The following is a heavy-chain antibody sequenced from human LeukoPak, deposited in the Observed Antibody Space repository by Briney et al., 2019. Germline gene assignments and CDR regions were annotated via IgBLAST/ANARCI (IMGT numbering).Heavy chain of an antibody. CDR2: VYYSGST. J-gene: IGHJ4*02. CDR3: ARGSDSKSTYFAY. V-gene: IGHV4-39*01. Sequence: PSETLSLTCTVSGGSISSSSHYWGWIRQSPGKGLEWIGSVYYSGSTFYNPSLKSRVTISVDTSKNQFSLKLSSVTAADTAVYYCARGSDSKSTYFAYWGQGTLVTVSS. CDR1: GGSISSSSHY. D-gene: IGHD5-12*01.